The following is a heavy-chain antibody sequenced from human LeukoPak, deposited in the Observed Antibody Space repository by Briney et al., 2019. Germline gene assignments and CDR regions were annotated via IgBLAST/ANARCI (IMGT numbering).Heavy chain of an antibody. D-gene: IGHD3-3*01. Sequence: SVKVSCKASGGTFSSYAISWVRQAPGQGLEWMGRIIPILGIANYAQKFQGRVTITADKSTSTAYMELSSLRSEDTAVYYCARDPDYDFWSGYTIYYYYGMDVWGQGTTVTVSS. CDR2: IIPILGIA. CDR3: ARDPDYDFWSGYTIYYYYGMDV. V-gene: IGHV1-69*04. CDR1: GGTFSSYA. J-gene: IGHJ6*02.